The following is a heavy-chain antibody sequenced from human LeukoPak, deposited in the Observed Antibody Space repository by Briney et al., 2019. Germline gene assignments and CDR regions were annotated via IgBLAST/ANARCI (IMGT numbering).Heavy chain of an antibody. Sequence: SETLSLTCTVSGGSISSSSYYWSWIRQPPGKGLEWIGYIYYSGSTNYNPSLKSRVTISVDTSKNQFSLKLSSVTAADTAVYYCARRSYEPYYFDYWGQGTLVTVSS. V-gene: IGHV4-61*01. D-gene: IGHD2-21*01. CDR1: GGSISSSSYY. J-gene: IGHJ4*02. CDR3: ARRSYEPYYFDY. CDR2: IYYSGST.